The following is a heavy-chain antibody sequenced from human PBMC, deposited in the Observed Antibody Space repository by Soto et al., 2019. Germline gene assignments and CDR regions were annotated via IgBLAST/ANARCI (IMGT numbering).Heavy chain of an antibody. CDR3: VRDGTKTLRDWFDP. CDR1: GASISGYY. D-gene: IGHD1-1*01. Sequence: SETLSLTCTVSGASISGYYWSWIRKSAGKGLEWIGRIYATGTTDYNPSLKGRVMMSVDTSKKQFSLKLRSVTAADTAVYYCVRDGTKTLRDWFDPWGQGISVTVSS. CDR2: IYATGTT. V-gene: IGHV4-4*07. J-gene: IGHJ5*02.